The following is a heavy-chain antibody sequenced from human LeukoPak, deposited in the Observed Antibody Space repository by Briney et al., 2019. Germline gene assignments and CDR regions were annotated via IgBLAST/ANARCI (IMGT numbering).Heavy chain of an antibody. Sequence: SETLSLTCTVSGGSISSSSYYWGWIRQPPGKGLEWIGSIYYSGSTYYNPSLKSRVTISVDTSKNQFSLKLSSVTAADTAVYYCAREWELTPSYFDYWGQGTLVTVSS. CDR1: GGSISSSSYY. CDR3: AREWELTPSYFDY. D-gene: IGHD1-26*01. CDR2: IYYSGST. J-gene: IGHJ4*02. V-gene: IGHV4-39*02.